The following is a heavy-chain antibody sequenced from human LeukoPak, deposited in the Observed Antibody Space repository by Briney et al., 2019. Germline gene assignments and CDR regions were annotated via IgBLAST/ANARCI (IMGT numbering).Heavy chain of an antibody. CDR3: AKGVLEWELLFQGAFDI. Sequence: GGSLRLSCAASGFTVSSNYMSWVRQAPGKGLEWVSVIYSGGSTYYADSVKGRFTISRDNSKNTLYLQMNSLRAEDTAVYYCAKGVLEWELLFQGAFDIWGQGTMVTVSS. V-gene: IGHV3-53*01. D-gene: IGHD1-26*01. CDR2: IYSGGST. CDR1: GFTVSSNY. J-gene: IGHJ3*02.